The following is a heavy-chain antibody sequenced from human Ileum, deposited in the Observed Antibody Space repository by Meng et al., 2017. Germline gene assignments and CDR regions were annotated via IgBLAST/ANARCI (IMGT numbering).Heavy chain of an antibody. V-gene: IGHV4-4*02. CDR1: CCSFSSGNW. CDR3: VNYCSGGKCSPNEKTQH. CDR2: IFHTGNT. Sequence: QMHLQESGPGLVKPSGTLSLTCGVACCSFSSGNWWGWVRQPPGKGLEWIGEIFHTGNTNYNPSLQSRVSLSIDKSKNQFSLKVISVTAADTAVYYCVNYCSGGKCSPNEKTQHWGQGTLVTVSS. J-gene: IGHJ1*01. D-gene: IGHD2-15*01.